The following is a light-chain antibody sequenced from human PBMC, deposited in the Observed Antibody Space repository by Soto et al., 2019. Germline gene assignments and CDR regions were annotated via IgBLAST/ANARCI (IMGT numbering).Light chain of an antibody. CDR1: SGSIASNY. V-gene: IGLV6-57*03. CDR2: ENK. CDR3: QSYDSSIWV. J-gene: IGLJ3*02. Sequence: QSVSESPGKTVTISCTRSSGSIASNYVQWYQQRPGSAPTTVIYENKQRPSGVPDRFSGSIDSSSNSASLTISGLKTEDEADYYCQSYDSSIWVFGGGTKLTVL.